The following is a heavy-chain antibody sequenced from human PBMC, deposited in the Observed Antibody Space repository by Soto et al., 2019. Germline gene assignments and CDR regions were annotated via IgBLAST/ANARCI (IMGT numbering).Heavy chain of an antibody. CDR2: ISFDSRDK. CDR1: GFTFSAYG. V-gene: IGHV3-33*05. Sequence: QVQLVESGGGVFQPGRSLRLSCAASGFTFSAYGIHWVRQAPGKGLEWVATISFDSRDKLYVDSMNGRLTISRENSRNTVYLQMDSLRAEDTAVYHCARVCGGDCGNAFDVWGQGTVVAVSP. J-gene: IGHJ3*01. CDR3: ARVCGGDCGNAFDV. D-gene: IGHD2-21*02.